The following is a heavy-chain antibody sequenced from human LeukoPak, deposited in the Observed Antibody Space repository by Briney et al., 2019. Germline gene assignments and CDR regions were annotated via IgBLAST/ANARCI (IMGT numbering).Heavy chain of an antibody. V-gene: IGHV4-34*01. CDR1: GGSFSGYY. CDR2: INHSGST. Sequence: PSETLSLTCAVYGGSFSGYYWSWIRQPPGKGLEWIGEINHSGSTNYNPSLKRRVTISVDTSKNQFSLKLSSVTAADTAVYYCARGPGYSYGFYYYYYGMDVWGQGTTVTVSS. CDR3: ARGPGYSYGFYYYYYGMDV. J-gene: IGHJ6*02. D-gene: IGHD5-18*01.